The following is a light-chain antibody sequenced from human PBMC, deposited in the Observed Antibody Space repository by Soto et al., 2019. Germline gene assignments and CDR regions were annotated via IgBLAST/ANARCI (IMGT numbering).Light chain of an antibody. CDR3: QQRSSWPPT. J-gene: IGKJ5*01. CDR2: DAS. V-gene: IGKV3-11*01. CDR1: QSVTNN. Sequence: IVLTQSPGTLSLSPGERATLSCRVSQSVTNNQFAWFRQKPGQAPRLLIYDASNRATGIPARFSGSGSGTDFTLTISSLEPEDFAVYYCQQRSSWPPTFGQGTRLEI.